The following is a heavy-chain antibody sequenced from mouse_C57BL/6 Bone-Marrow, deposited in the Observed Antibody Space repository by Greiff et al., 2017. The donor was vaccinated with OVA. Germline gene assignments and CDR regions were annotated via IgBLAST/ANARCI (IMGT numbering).Heavy chain of an antibody. D-gene: IGHD1-1*01. CDR1: GFTFSDYG. J-gene: IGHJ4*01. V-gene: IGHV5-15*01. Sequence: EVQVEESGGGLVQPGGSLKLSCAASGFTFSDYGMAWVRQAPRKGPEWVAFISNLAYSTYYADTVTGRSTISRENAKNTLYLEMSSLRYEDTAMYYCAGQDYGSSSLYARDYWGQGTSVTVSS. CDR3: AGQDYGSSSLYARDY. CDR2: ISNLAYST.